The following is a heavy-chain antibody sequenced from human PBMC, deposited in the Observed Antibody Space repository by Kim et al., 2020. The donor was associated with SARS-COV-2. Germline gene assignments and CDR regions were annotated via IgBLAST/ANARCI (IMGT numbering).Heavy chain of an antibody. J-gene: IGHJ3*02. Sequence: GINKDYADSVKGRFTTSRDNSKNALYLQMNSRRAEDTAVYYCAGRNAFDIWGQGTMVTVSS. CDR3: AGRNAFDI. CDR2: GINK. D-gene: IGHD1-26*01. V-gene: IGHV3-33*01.